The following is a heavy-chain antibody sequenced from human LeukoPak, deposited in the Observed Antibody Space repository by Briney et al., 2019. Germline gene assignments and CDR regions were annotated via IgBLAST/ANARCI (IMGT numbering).Heavy chain of an antibody. D-gene: IGHD3-22*01. V-gene: IGHV4-59*08. CDR3: ARHKLERYYYDSSGYYSDY. Sequence: PSETLSLTCTVSGGSISSYYWSWIRQPPGKGLEWIGYIYYSGSTNYNPSLKSRVTISVDTSKNQFSLKLSSVTAADTAVYYCARHKLERYYYDSSGYYSDYWGQGTLVTVSS. CDR1: GGSISSYY. CDR2: IYYSGST. J-gene: IGHJ4*02.